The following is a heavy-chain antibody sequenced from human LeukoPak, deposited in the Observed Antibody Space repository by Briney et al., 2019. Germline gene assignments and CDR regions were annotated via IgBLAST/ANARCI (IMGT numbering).Heavy chain of an antibody. D-gene: IGHD2-15*01. CDR3: AIDRYCSGANCYSHFDC. J-gene: IGHJ4*02. CDR1: GFTFSSYA. Sequence: QPGGSLRLSCAASGFTFSSYAMNWVRQAPGKGLEWVSTITGSGYNTYYADSVKGRFTISRDNSKNTLYLQIHSLRAEDTAIYYCAIDRYCSGANCYSHFDCWGQGILVTVSS. CDR2: ITGSGYNT. V-gene: IGHV3-23*01.